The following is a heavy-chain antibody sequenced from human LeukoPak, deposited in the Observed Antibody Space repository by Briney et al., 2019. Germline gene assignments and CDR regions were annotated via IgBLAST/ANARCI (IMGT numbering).Heavy chain of an antibody. CDR3: AATVTSDAFDI. J-gene: IGHJ3*02. CDR1: GGSISSYY. D-gene: IGHD4-17*01. V-gene: IGHV4-59*08. Sequence: SETLSLTCTVSGGSISSYYWSWIRQPPGKGLEWIGYIYYSGGTYYNPSLKSRVTISVDTSKNQFSLKLSSVTAADTAVYYCAATVTSDAFDIWGQGTMVTVSS. CDR2: IYYSGGT.